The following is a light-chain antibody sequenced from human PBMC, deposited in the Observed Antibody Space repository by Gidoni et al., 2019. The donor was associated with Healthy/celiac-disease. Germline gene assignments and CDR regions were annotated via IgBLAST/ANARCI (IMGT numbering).Light chain of an antibody. CDR3: QQDDSSPDT. CDR1: QRGSSSY. J-gene: IGKJ2*01. Sequence: VLTQSPGTLSSAPGERATLPCRASQRGSSSYLAWYQQKPGQAPKLLIYGASSRATGIPARFSGSGSGTDFTLTISSLEPEDFAVYYCQQDDSSPDTFGQGTKLEIK. V-gene: IGKV3-20*01. CDR2: GAS.